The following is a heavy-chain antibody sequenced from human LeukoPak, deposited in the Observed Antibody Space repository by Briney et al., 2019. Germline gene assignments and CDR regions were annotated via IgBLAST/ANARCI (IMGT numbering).Heavy chain of an antibody. CDR3: ARPSSLYGGTSEEH. D-gene: IGHD4-23*01. CDR2: IYPGDSDT. V-gene: IGHV5-51*01. Sequence: GESLKISCKTSGYSFTDYWIVWVRQMPGKGLEWMGAIYPGDSDTRYSPSLDGQVTISADKSVSTTYLQWSSLQASDTAMYYCARPSSLYGGTSEEHWRQGTLVTVSS. J-gene: IGHJ4*02. CDR1: GYSFTDYW.